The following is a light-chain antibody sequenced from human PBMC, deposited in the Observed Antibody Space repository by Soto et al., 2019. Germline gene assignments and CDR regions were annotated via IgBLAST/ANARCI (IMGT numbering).Light chain of an antibody. CDR2: TAS. J-gene: IGKJ1*01. Sequence: DIQMTQSPSSLSASVGDRVTITCRASQSISWYLNWYQHKPGKAPKLLIYTASSLQSGVPSRFSGSGSGTDFTLTITSLQPEDFATYYCQQSFSTLWTFGQGTKVEIK. CDR3: QQSFSTLWT. CDR1: QSISWY. V-gene: IGKV1-39*01.